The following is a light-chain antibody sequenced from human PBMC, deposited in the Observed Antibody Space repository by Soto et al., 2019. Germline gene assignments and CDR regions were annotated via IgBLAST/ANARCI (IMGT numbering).Light chain of an antibody. CDR2: DAS. V-gene: IGKV3-11*01. J-gene: IGKJ1*01. CDR1: QSVGSY. CDR3: QHHDNWHREWT. Sequence: EIVLTQSPATLSLSPGERATLSCRASQSVGSYLAWYQQKPGQAPRLLIYDASKRATGIPARFSGSGSGTDFTLTISSLEPEDFALYYCQHHDNWHREWTFGRRTKVEVK.